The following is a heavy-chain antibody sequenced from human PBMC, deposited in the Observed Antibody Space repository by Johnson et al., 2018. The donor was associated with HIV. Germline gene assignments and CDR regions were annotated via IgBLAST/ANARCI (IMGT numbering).Heavy chain of an antibody. D-gene: IGHD3-3*01. CDR3: ARERAPYYDFWSGTRNSDAFDI. CDR1: EFTFSNYA. V-gene: IGHV3-30*04. CDR2: ISYNGSHK. Sequence: QVQLVESEGGVVQPGRSLRLSCAASEFTFSNYAMDWVRQAPGKGLEWVALISYNGSHKYYADSVKGRFTIYRDNSKNTLYLQMNSLRGEDTAVYYCARERAPYYDFWSGTRNSDAFDIWGQGTMVTVSS. J-gene: IGHJ3*02.